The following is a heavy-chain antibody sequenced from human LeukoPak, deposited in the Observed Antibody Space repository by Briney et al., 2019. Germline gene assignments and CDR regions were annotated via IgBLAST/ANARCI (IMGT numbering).Heavy chain of an antibody. J-gene: IGHJ4*02. CDR1: GLSFTNYW. CDR2: IKQDGSEK. Sequence: PGGSLRLSCAASGLSFTNYWMSWVRQAPGKGLQWVANIKQDGSEKNYVDSVKGRFTISRDNAQNSLYLQMNSLRAEDTAVFYCSRDRPTGDLDYSGQGTLVTVSS. CDR3: SRDRPTGDLDY. D-gene: IGHD7-27*01. V-gene: IGHV3-7*01.